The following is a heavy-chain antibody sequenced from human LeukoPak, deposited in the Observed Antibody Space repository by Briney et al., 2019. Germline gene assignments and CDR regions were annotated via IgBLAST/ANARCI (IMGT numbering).Heavy chain of an antibody. Sequence: PGGLLRLSCAASGFSFSSYAINWVRQAPGEGLQWVSVINDSCTSTFYAGSVKGRFTISRDNSRNTLYLQMNSLRAEDTAVYYCARSYVGAYRYFDYWGQGTMVTVS. J-gene: IGHJ4*02. CDR2: INDSCTST. CDR1: GFSFSSYA. CDR3: ARSYVGAYRYFDY. V-gene: IGHV3-23*01. D-gene: IGHD1-26*01.